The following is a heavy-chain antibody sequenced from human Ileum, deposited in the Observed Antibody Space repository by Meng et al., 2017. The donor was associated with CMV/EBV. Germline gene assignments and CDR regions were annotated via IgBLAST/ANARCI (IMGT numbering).Heavy chain of an antibody. D-gene: IGHD3-16*01. CDR3: ARDIRWQIMRFDY. Sequence: SVKVSCKASGGTFSSYAISWVRQAPGQGLEWMGGIIPIFGTANYAQKFQGRVTITTDESTSTAYVELRSLRSDDTAVYYCARDIRWQIMRFDYWGQGTLVTVSS. V-gene: IGHV1-69*05. CDR2: IIPIFGTA. J-gene: IGHJ4*02. CDR1: GGTFSSYA.